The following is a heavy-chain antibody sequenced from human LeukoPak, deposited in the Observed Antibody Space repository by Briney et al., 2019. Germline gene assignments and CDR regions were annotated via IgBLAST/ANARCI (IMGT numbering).Heavy chain of an antibody. Sequence: SETLSLTCTVSGGSISTYYWSWIRRPPGKGLEWIAYIHASGPTNYNPSLKSRITISVDTSKNQFSLKLSSVTAADTAVYYCARHDAGIAARPFDNWGQGTLVTASS. D-gene: IGHD6-6*01. J-gene: IGHJ4*02. CDR3: ARHDAGIAARPFDN. CDR2: IHASGPT. CDR1: GGSISTYY. V-gene: IGHV4-4*09.